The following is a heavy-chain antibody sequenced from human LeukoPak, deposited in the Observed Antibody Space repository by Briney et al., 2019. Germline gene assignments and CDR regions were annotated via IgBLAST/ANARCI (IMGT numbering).Heavy chain of an antibody. Sequence: PSETLSLTCTVSGGSISSYYWSWIRQPPGKGLEWIGSIYHSGSTYYNPSLKSRVTISVDTSKNQFSLKLSSVTAADTAVYYCARDAYDSGESIDYWGQGTLVTVSS. V-gene: IGHV4-39*07. D-gene: IGHD3-22*01. CDR2: IYHSGST. CDR3: ARDAYDSGESIDY. J-gene: IGHJ4*02. CDR1: GGSISSYY.